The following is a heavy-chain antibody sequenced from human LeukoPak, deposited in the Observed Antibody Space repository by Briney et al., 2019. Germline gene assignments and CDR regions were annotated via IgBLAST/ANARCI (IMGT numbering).Heavy chain of an antibody. J-gene: IGHJ3*02. CDR3: ARGSEEVATISEAFDI. V-gene: IGHV4-59*01. CDR2: VYYSGST. D-gene: IGHD5-24*01. CDR1: GGSMNNFF. Sequence: SETLSLTCIVAGGSMNNFFWTWIRQTPGKRLEWIGYVYYSGSTKYNPSLERRVTISLETSKHQFSLRLTSVPAADTAVYYCARGSEEVATISEAFDIWGQGTAVTVSS.